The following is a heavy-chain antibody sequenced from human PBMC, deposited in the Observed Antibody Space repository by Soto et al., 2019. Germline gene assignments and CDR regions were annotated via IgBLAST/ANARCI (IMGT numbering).Heavy chain of an antibody. Sequence: QVQVVQSGAEVKKPGASVKVACKASGYSFDTFGMSWVRQAPGQGLEWMGWISIEKGDTNSAQKFQDRVTMPTYTSTSTAYMELRSLTSDDTAVYYCARCYCSVGSCFTCWHFDLWGRGTLVTVSS. V-gene: IGHV1-18*01. CDR3: ARCYCSVGSCFTCWHFDL. CDR2: ISIEKGDT. D-gene: IGHD2-15*01. CDR1: GYSFDTFG. J-gene: IGHJ2*01.